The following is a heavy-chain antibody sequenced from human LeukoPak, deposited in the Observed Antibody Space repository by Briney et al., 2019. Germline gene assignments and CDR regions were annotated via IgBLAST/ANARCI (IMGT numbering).Heavy chain of an antibody. V-gene: IGHV3-74*01. CDR1: GFTFTDYW. CDR2: INSDGGST. J-gene: IGHJ4*02. D-gene: IGHD2-15*01. Sequence: GGSLRLSCAASGFTFTDYWMHWVRQAPGKGLVWVSRINSDGGSTTYADSVKGRFTISRDNAKNTLYLQMSSLRAEDTAVYYCTGGWPASDYWGQGTLVTVSS. CDR3: TGGWPASDY.